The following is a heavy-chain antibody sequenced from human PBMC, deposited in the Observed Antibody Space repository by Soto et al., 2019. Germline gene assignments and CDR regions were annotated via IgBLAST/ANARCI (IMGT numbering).Heavy chain of an antibody. V-gene: IGHV3-30*18. CDR1: GFTFSSYG. CDR3: VKDGSSGWPYFYDMDV. D-gene: IGHD6-19*01. Sequence: LRLSCAASGFTFSSYGMHWVRQAPGKGLEWVAVISYDGRNKYYADAVKGRFTISRDNSKNTLYLQMSSLRAEDTAVYYCVKDGSSGWPYFYDMDVWGQGTTVTVSS. J-gene: IGHJ6*02. CDR2: ISYDGRNK.